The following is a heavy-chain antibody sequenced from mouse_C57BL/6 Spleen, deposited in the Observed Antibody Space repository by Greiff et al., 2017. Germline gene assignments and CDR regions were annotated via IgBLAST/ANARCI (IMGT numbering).Heavy chain of an antibody. CDR2: ISYDGSN. J-gene: IGHJ4*01. D-gene: IGHD2-14*01. CDR3: ARDLRYMDY. Sequence: EVKVEESGPGLVKPSQSLSLTCSVTGYSITSGYYWNWIRQFPGNKLEWMGYISYDGSNNYNPSLKNRISITRDTSKNQFFLKLNSVTTEDTATYYCARDLRYMDYWGQGTSVTVSS. V-gene: IGHV3-6*01. CDR1: GYSITSGYY.